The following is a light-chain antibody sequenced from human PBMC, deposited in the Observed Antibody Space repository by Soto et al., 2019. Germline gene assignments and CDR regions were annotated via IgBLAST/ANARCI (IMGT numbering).Light chain of an antibody. V-gene: IGKV3-11*01. CDR1: QSVSHY. J-gene: IGKJ2*01. Sequence: EIVLTQSPATLSLSPGERATLSCRASQSVSHYLAWYQQKPGQAPRLLIYDASNRATDIPARVSGSGSGTDFTLTISGLXXXDFAVYYCQQRTYWVTFGQGTKLEIK. CDR2: DAS. CDR3: QQRTYWVT.